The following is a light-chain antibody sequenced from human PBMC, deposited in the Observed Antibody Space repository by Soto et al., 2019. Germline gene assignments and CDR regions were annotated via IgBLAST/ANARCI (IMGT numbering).Light chain of an antibody. CDR2: GAS. Sequence: DIQMTQSPSSLSASVGDRVTITCRASQTISTYLNWYQHKPGTAPKLLIYGASSLQSGVPSRFSGIGSGTDFTLTINSLQPEDFATYYGQHSFSNPYTFGQGTKLEI. CDR1: QTISTY. CDR3: QHSFSNPYT. V-gene: IGKV1-39*01. J-gene: IGKJ2*01.